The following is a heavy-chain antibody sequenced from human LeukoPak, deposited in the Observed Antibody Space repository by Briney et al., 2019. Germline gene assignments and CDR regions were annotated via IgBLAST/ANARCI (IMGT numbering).Heavy chain of an antibody. Sequence: GGSLRLSCAVSGFTFSGFSMSWVRQAPGKGLEWVAKMNEYGSEIFYVDSVKGRFTISRDNAKNALFLQMEGLRAEDTAIYYCARITGNFGTYRYDYWGQGSLVTVSS. CDR1: GFTFSGFS. CDR2: MNEYGSEI. CDR3: ARITGNFGTYRYDY. V-gene: IGHV3-7*03. D-gene: IGHD3-3*02. J-gene: IGHJ4*02.